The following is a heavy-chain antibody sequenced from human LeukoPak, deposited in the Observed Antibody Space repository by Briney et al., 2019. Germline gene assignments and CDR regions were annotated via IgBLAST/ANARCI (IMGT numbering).Heavy chain of an antibody. Sequence: SETLSLTCTVPGYSISSGYYWGWIRQPPGKGLEWIGSIYHSGNTYYNPSLKSRVTISLDTSKNQFSLKLSSVTAADTAVYYCARRYEDDYGDLYFDYWGQGTLVTVSS. V-gene: IGHV4-38-2*02. CDR3: ARRYEDDYGDLYFDY. CDR2: IYHSGNT. D-gene: IGHD4-17*01. J-gene: IGHJ4*02. CDR1: GYSISSGYY.